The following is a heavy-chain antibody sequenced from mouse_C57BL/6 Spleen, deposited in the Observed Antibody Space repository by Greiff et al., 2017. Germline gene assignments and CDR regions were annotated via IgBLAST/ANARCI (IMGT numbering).Heavy chain of an antibody. CDR2: INPSNGGT. Sequence: VQLQQPGTELVKPGASVKLSCKASGYTFTSYWMHWVKQRPGQGLAWIGNINPSNGGTNYNEKFKSKATLTVDKSSSTGYMQLSSLTSEDSAVYYCAREGGSSRAWFAYWGQGTLVTVSA. J-gene: IGHJ3*01. D-gene: IGHD1-1*01. V-gene: IGHV1-53*01. CDR1: GYTFTSYW. CDR3: AREGGSSRAWFAY.